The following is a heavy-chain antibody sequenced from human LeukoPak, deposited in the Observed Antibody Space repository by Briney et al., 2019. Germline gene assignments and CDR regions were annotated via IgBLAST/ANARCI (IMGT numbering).Heavy chain of an antibody. J-gene: IGHJ6*04. Sequence: PGRSLRLSCAASGFTFSSYGMHWVRQAPGKGLEWVAVISYDGSNKYYADSVKGRFTISRDNSKNTLYLQMNSLRAEDTAVYYCAKTSRKGVYYGMDVWGKGTTVTVSS. D-gene: IGHD3-16*01. CDR3: AKTSRKGVYYGMDV. CDR2: ISYDGSNK. V-gene: IGHV3-30*18. CDR1: GFTFSSYG.